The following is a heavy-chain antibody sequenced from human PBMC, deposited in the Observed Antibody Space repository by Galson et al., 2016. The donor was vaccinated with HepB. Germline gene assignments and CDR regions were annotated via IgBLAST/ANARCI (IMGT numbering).Heavy chain of an antibody. CDR1: GLTFSNFW. CDR2: INQDRTEK. Sequence: SLRLSCAASGLTFSNFWMTWVRQAPGKGLEWVATINQDRTEKRYSDSVRGRFTISRDNAKSSLFLQMNSLRAEGTAVYFCARAYQYTLDYWGQGTLVTVSS. V-gene: IGHV3-7*04. D-gene: IGHD1-1*01. CDR3: ARAYQYTLDY. J-gene: IGHJ4*02.